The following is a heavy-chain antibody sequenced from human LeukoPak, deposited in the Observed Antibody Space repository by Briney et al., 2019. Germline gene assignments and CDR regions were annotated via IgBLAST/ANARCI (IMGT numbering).Heavy chain of an antibody. J-gene: IGHJ6*02. D-gene: IGHD3-9*01. CDR1: GGSISSGGYY. CDR2: VYYSGST. Sequence: SQTLSLTCTVSGGSISSGGYYWSWIRQHPGKGLEWIGYVYYSGSTYYNPSLKSRVTISVDTSKNQFSLKLSSVTAADTAVYYCARGLQSYDILTGYGLRDGMDIWGQGTTVTDSS. CDR3: ARGLQSYDILTGYGLRDGMDI. V-gene: IGHV4-31*03.